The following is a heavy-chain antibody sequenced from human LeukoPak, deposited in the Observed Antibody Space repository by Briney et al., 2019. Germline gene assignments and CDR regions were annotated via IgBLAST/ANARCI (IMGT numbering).Heavy chain of an antibody. D-gene: IGHD2-15*01. V-gene: IGHV4-34*01. Sequence: SETLSLTCAVYGGSFSGYYWSWIRQPPGKGLEWIGEINHSGSTNYNPSLKSRVTISVDTSKNQFSLKLSSVTAADTAVYYCARLLGPFDHWGQGTLVTVSS. J-gene: IGHJ4*02. CDR2: INHSGST. CDR1: GGSFSGYY. CDR3: ARLLGPFDH.